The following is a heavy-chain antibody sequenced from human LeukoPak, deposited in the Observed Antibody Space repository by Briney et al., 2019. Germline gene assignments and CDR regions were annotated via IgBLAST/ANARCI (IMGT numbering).Heavy chain of an antibody. CDR3: ARFAFSSLRLDY. V-gene: IGHV4-38-2*02. Sequence: SETLSLTCTVSGYSISSGYYCSWIRQPPGKGLEWIGSVYHSGSTYYNPSLKSRVTISMDKSKNQFSLKLTAVTAADTAVYYCARFAFSSLRLDYWGQGAQVIVSS. CDR2: VYHSGST. J-gene: IGHJ4*02. D-gene: IGHD3-16*01. CDR1: GYSISSGYY.